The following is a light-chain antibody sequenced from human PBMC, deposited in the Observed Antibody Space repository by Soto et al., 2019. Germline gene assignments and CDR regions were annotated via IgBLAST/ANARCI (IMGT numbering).Light chain of an antibody. Sequence: SYELTQPPSVSVAPGKTARITCGGNNIGSKSVHWYQQKPGQAPVLVIYYNSDRPSGIPERFSGSNSGNTATLTISRVEGGDGADFYWPVWDSSSEHVVFGGGTKLAVL. CDR1: NIGSKS. V-gene: IGLV3-21*04. J-gene: IGLJ2*01. CDR2: YNS. CDR3: PVWDSSSEHVV.